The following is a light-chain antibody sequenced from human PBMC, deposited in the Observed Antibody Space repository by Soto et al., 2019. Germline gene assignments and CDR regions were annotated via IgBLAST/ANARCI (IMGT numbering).Light chain of an antibody. CDR2: DDD. J-gene: IGLJ1*01. V-gene: IGLV3-21*02. CDR1: NIGSKN. CDR3: QVWDSSVLHHV. Sequence: SYELTQSPSVSVAPGQTARMTCGGNNIGSKNVHWFQQRPGQAPVLVVFDDDDRPSGIPDRFSGSNSGNTATLTISRVEAGDEADYYCQVWDSSVLHHVFGTGTKVTVL.